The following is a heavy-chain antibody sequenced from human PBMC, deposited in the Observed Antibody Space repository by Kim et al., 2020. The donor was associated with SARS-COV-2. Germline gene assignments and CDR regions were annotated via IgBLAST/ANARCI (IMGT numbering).Heavy chain of an antibody. V-gene: IGHV3-7*01. CDR2: IKQDGSEK. D-gene: IGHD4-4*01. CDR3: VRYRNLGN. CDR1: GITFSSYW. Sequence: GGSLRLSCVDSGITFSSYWMNWVSQAPGKGLEWVANIKQDGSEKYYVDSVKGRFTISRDNAKNSLYLQMNSLRAEDTAVYYCVRYRNLGNWGQGTLVTVSS. J-gene: IGHJ4*02.